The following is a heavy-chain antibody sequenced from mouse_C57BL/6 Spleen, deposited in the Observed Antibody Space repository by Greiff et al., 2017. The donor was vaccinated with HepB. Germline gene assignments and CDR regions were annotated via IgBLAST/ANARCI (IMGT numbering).Heavy chain of an antibody. V-gene: IGHV1-74*01. D-gene: IGHD1-1*01. CDR1: GYTFTSYW. CDR2: IHPSDSDT. Sequence: VQLQQPGAELVKPGASVKVSCKASGYTFTSYWMHWVKQRPGQGLEWIGRIHPSDSDTNYNQKFKGKATLTVDKSSSTAYMQLSSLTSEDSAVYYCAMPLYGSSNYFDYWGQGTTLTVSS. CDR3: AMPLYGSSNYFDY. J-gene: IGHJ2*01.